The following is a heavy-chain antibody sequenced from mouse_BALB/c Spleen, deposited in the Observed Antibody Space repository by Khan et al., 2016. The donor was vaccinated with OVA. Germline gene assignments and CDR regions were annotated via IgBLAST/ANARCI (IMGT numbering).Heavy chain of an antibody. Sequence: VQLQQSGAELVRPGALVKLSCKASGFNIKDYYMHWVKQRPEQGLEWIGWIDPENGETVYDPTFQDTANITADTSSNTAYLQLSSLTSEDTAVYYCTRSGYSAWFAYWGQGTPVTVSA. CDR3: TRSGYSAWFAY. CDR1: GFNIKDYY. CDR2: IDPENGET. J-gene: IGHJ3*01. V-gene: IGHV14-1*02.